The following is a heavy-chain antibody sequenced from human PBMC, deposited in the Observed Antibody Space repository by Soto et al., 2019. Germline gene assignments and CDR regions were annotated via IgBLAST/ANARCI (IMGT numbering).Heavy chain of an antibody. Sequence: EVQLVESGGGLVNPGGSLRVSCAASGFTFSSYNMNWVRQAPGKGLEWVSSISSSSTYIDYADSVKGRFTISRDNARNLLYLQLDSLRDEDTAVYYCVRPVESGIIKSSAFDPWGQGTLVTVSS. CDR1: GFTFSSYN. CDR3: VRPVESGIIKSSAFDP. D-gene: IGHD3-10*01. CDR2: ISSSSTYI. V-gene: IGHV3-21*06. J-gene: IGHJ5*02.